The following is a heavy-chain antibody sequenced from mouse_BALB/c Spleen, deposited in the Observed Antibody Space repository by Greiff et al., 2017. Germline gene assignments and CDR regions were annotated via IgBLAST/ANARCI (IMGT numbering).Heavy chain of an antibody. Sequence: EVKLQESGPSLVKPSQSLSLTCSVSGDSITSGYWNWIRKFPGNKLEYMGYISYSGSTYYNPSLKSRISITRDTSNNQYYLQLNSVTTEDTATYYCASYDYDDGPDYWGQGTTLTVSS. CDR2: ISYSGST. CDR3: ASYDYDDGPDY. CDR1: GDSITSGY. J-gene: IGHJ2*01. V-gene: IGHV3-8*02. D-gene: IGHD2-4*01.